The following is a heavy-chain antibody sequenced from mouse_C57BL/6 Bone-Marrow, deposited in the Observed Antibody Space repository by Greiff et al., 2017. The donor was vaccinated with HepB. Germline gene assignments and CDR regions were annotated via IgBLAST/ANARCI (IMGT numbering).Heavy chain of an antibody. Sequence: DVKLVESGGDLVKPGGSLKLSCAASGFTFSSYGMSWVRQTPDKRLEWVATISSGGSYTYYPDSVKGRCTISRDNAKNTLYLQMSSLKSEDTAMYYCARRIYYGNFWYFDVWGTGTTVTVSS. J-gene: IGHJ1*03. CDR1: GFTFSSYG. CDR2: ISSGGSYT. V-gene: IGHV5-6*02. CDR3: ARRIYYGNFWYFDV. D-gene: IGHD2-1*01.